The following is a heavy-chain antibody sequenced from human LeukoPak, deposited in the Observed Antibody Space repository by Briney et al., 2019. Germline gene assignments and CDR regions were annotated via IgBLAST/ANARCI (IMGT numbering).Heavy chain of an antibody. D-gene: IGHD6-13*01. CDR3: AKDNNGAAAGIIPGSFDL. Sequence: GGSLRPSCAASGFSFSSYGMHWVRQAPGKGLEWVAVISYDGSNKYYEDSVKGRFTISRDNSKNTLYLQMNSLRLEDTAVYYCAKDNNGAAAGIIPGSFDLWGQGTMVTVSS. V-gene: IGHV3-30*18. CDR1: GFSFSSYG. CDR2: ISYDGSNK. J-gene: IGHJ3*01.